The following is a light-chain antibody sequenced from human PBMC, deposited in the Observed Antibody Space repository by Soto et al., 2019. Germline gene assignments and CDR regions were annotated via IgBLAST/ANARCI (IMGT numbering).Light chain of an antibody. CDR3: ETWDSNTHEGV. J-gene: IGLJ3*02. CDR2: LEGSGTY. CDR1: SGHSSYI. V-gene: IGLV4-60*02. Sequence: QLVLTQSSSASASLGSSVKLTCTLSSGHSSYIIAWHQQQPAKAPRYLMKLEGSGTYNKGSGVPDRFSGSSSGADRYLTISNLQFDDEADYYCETWDSNTHEGVLGGGTKLTVL.